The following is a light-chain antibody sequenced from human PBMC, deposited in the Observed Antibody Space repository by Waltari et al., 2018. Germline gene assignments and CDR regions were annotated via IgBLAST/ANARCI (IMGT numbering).Light chain of an antibody. J-gene: IGLJ3*02. CDR3: SSYTLSDNLV. Sequence: QSSLTQPPSASGPPGQAVTLPSTAPSRDIGFYNYVSWYQHHPAKAPKDMIYEVIKRPSGVPDRFSGAKSGNTASLTISGLQAEDEADYYCSSYTLSDNLVFGGGTKLTVL. V-gene: IGLV2-8*01. CDR1: SRDIGFYNY. CDR2: EVI.